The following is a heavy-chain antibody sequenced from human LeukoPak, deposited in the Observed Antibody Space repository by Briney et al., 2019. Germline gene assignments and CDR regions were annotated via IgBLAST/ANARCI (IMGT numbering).Heavy chain of an antibody. Sequence: GGSLRLSCAASGVTFINYLMTWGRQAPGKGLEWVADIKQDGSEKLSVNSVRGRFTISRDNAKMSLFLQMSSLRDEDTAVYSCARDNGVVHGVYYMDVWGKGTTVPVS. CDR2: IKQDGSEK. CDR3: ARDNGVVHGVYYMDV. J-gene: IGHJ6*03. D-gene: IGHD3-3*01. V-gene: IGHV3-7*01. CDR1: GVTFINYL.